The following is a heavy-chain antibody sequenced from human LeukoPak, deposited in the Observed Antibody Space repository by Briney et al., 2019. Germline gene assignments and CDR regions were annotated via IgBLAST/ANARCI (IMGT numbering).Heavy chain of an antibody. CDR2: IYNGGII. CDR3: ARGPPTPD. Sequence: SETLSLTCAVYGGSFSGYYWSWIRQPAGKGLEWIGRIYNGGIITYNPSLKSRVTMSIDTSNNQFSLRLRFVTAADTAVYYCARGPPTPDWGQGTMVTVSS. J-gene: IGHJ3*01. V-gene: IGHV4-59*10. D-gene: IGHD2-15*01. CDR1: GGSFSGYY.